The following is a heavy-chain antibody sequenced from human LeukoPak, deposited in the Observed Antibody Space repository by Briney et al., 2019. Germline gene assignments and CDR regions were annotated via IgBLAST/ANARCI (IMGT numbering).Heavy chain of an antibody. Sequence: GGSLRLSCAASGFMFTDFAMHWVRQAPGKGLQWVAVISNDERNKYYADSVKGRFTISRDNAKNSLYLQMNSLRAEDTAAYYCARDERSYLSEYFQHWGQGTLVTVSS. CDR2: ISNDERNK. V-gene: IGHV3-30*04. CDR1: GFMFTDFA. D-gene: IGHD1-26*01. J-gene: IGHJ1*01. CDR3: ARDERSYLSEYFQH.